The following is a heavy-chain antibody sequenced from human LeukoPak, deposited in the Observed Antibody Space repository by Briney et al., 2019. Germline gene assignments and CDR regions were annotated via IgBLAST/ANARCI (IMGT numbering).Heavy chain of an antibody. D-gene: IGHD3-10*01. Sequence: PSETLSLTCAVYGGSFSGYYWSWIRQPPGKGLEWIGEINHSGSTNYNPSLKSRVTISVDTSKNQFSLKLSSVTAADTAVYYCARRGSGSWYFDLWGRGTLVTVSS. CDR3: ARRGSGSWYFDL. CDR1: GGSFSGYY. J-gene: IGHJ2*01. CDR2: INHSGST. V-gene: IGHV4-34*01.